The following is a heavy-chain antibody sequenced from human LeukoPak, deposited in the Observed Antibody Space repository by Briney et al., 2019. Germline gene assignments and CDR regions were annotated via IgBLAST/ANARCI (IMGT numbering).Heavy chain of an antibody. D-gene: IGHD3-22*01. CDR3: AREMIRGYYIGREAYFDG. CDR2: INPNRGGP. CDR1: GYTFTGYY. Sequence: ASVKVSCTASGYTFTGYYMHWGRQAPGQGLGWMGWINPNRGGPNYAQKFQDRVTRPRDTSISSAYMELSRLRSDGTAVYYCAREMIRGYYIGREAYFDGWGNGTLVTV. V-gene: IGHV1-2*02. J-gene: IGHJ4*01.